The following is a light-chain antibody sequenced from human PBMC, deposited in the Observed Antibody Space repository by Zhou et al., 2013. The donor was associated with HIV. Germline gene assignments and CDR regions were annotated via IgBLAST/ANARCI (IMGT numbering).Light chain of an antibody. CDR1: QSVRSN. Sequence: IVMTQSPATLSVSPGERATLSCRASQSVRSNLAWYQQKPGQAPRLLIHGASTRAAGLPARFSGSGSGTEFTLTISTMQSEDFAVYYCQHYYNWPYTFGQGTKLEIK. V-gene: IGKV3-15*01. CDR3: QHYYNWPYT. J-gene: IGKJ2*01. CDR2: GAS.